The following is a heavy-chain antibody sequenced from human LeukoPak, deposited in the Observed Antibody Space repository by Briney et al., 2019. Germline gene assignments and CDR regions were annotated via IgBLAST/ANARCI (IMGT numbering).Heavy chain of an antibody. CDR2: FDPEDGET. J-gene: IGHJ6*03. CDR1: PYTLTELS. D-gene: IGHD6-6*01. V-gene: IGHV1-24*01. Sequence: AAVNVSFKASPYTLTELSMHRGPPAPGHALVWLGGFDPEDGETIYAQKFQGRVTMTEDTSTDTAYMELSSLRSEDTAVYYCATDVNVPCYYMDVWGKGTTVTVSS. CDR3: ATDVNVPCYYMDV.